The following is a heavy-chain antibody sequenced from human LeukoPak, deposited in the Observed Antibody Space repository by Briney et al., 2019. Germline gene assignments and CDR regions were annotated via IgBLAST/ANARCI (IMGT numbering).Heavy chain of an antibody. V-gene: IGHV3-7*01. CDR3: ARGARQWLVPDFDY. Sequence: GGSLRLSXAASGFTFSSYWMSWVRQAPGKGVEWVANIKQDGSEKYYVDSVKGRFTISRDNAKNSLYLQMNSPRAEDTAVYYCARGARQWLVPDFDYWGQGTLVTVSS. CDR2: IKQDGSEK. J-gene: IGHJ4*02. CDR1: GFTFSSYW. D-gene: IGHD6-19*01.